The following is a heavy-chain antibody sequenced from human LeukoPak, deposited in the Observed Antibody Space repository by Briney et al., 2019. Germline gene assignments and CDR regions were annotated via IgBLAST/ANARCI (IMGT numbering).Heavy chain of an antibody. CDR2: ISSSSSYI. CDR3: ARAFYDSSGYYWFSY. CDR1: GFTFSSYS. Sequence: GGSLRLSCAASGFTFSSYSMNWVRQAPGKGLEGVSSISSSSSYIYYADSVKGRFTISRDNAKNSLYLQMNSLRAEDTAVYYCARAFYDSSGYYWFSYWGQGTLVTVSS. V-gene: IGHV3-21*01. D-gene: IGHD3-22*01. J-gene: IGHJ4*02.